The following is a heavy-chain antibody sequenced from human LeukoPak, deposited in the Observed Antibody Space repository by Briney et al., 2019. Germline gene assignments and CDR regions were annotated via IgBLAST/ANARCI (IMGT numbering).Heavy chain of an antibody. CDR2: INPNSGGT. D-gene: IGHD2-15*01. Sequence: ASVKVSCKASGYTFTGYYMHWVRQAPGQGLEWMGWINPNSGGTNYAQKFQGRVTMTRDTSISTAYMELSRPRSDDTAVYYCARRVVVVAARTYDYWGQGTLVTVSS. CDR1: GYTFTGYY. CDR3: ARRVVVVAARTYDY. J-gene: IGHJ4*02. V-gene: IGHV1-2*02.